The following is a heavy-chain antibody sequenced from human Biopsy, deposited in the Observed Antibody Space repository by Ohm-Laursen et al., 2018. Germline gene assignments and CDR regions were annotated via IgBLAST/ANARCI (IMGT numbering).Heavy chain of an antibody. D-gene: IGHD6-13*01. CDR1: GFIFSTYT. CDR3: ARPAISAADY. J-gene: IGHJ4*02. V-gene: IGHV3-21*04. Sequence: GSLRLSCTASGFIFSTYTMNWVRQAPGEGLEWVSSISSRSSDIYYADSVKGRFTISRDNAKNSLYLQMNSLRAEDTAVYYCARPAISAADYWGQGTLVTVSS. CDR2: ISSRSSDI.